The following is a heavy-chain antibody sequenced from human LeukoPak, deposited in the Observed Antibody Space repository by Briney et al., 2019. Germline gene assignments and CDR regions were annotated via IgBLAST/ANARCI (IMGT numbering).Heavy chain of an antibody. D-gene: IGHD3-3*01. Sequence: SETLSLTCTVSGGSISSSSYYWGWIRQPPGKGLEWIGSIYYSGSTYYNPSLKSRVTISVDTSKNQFSLKLSSVTAADTAVYYCARHRIFGVVIILGAFEIWGQGTMVTVSS. V-gene: IGHV4-39*01. CDR2: IYYSGST. J-gene: IGHJ3*02. CDR1: GGSISSSSYY. CDR3: ARHRIFGVVIILGAFEI.